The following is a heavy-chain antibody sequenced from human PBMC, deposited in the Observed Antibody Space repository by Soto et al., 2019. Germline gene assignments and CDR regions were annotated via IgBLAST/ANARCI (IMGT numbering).Heavy chain of an antibody. CDR1: GGSVSNSNYN. CDR2: VYYRGRS. D-gene: IGHD2-8*01. V-gene: IGHV4-39*01. CDR3: VSQRTSVLTQAYFDY. J-gene: IGHJ4*02. Sequence: SETLSLTCTVSGGSVSNSNYNWGWIRQSPGKGLEWIGSVYYRGRSYSKSSVKSRVTISVDTSKNQFSLNLNSVTASDTAVYYCVSQRTSVLTQAYFDYWGPGALVTVSS.